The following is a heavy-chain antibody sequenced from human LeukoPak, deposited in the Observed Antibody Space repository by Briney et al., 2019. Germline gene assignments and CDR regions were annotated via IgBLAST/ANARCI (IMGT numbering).Heavy chain of an antibody. V-gene: IGHV4-34*01. Sequence: SETLSLTCAVYGGSFSGYYWSWIRQPPGKGLEWIGEINHSGSTNYNPSLKSRVTISVDTSKNQFSLKLNSVTAADTAVYYCARVKGYSPVLFDYWGQGTLVTVSS. CDR3: ARVKGYSPVLFDY. CDR2: INHSGST. CDR1: GGSFSGYY. D-gene: IGHD3-22*01. J-gene: IGHJ4*02.